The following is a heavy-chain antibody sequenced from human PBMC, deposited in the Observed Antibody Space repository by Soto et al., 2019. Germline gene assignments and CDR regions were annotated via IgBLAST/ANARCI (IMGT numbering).Heavy chain of an antibody. Sequence: QVQLVESGGGVVQPGRSLRISCAASGFSFSNYGMHWVRQAPGKGLEWVAAISHDGSNKYYADSVKGRFTIYRDNSKNTLYLQMNSLRAEDTGVYYCAKDEGSGSYYITGDYWGQGTLVTVSS. CDR1: GFSFSNYG. CDR2: ISHDGSNK. CDR3: AKDEGSGSYYITGDY. V-gene: IGHV3-30*18. D-gene: IGHD3-10*01. J-gene: IGHJ4*02.